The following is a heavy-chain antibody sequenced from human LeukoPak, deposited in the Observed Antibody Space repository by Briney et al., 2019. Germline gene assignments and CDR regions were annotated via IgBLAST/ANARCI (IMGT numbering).Heavy chain of an antibody. Sequence: SLRLSCGASGFTFHEKYAMHWVRQAPGKGLEWVSGFSLDSDNVGYADSARGRFTVSRDRAKNSLYLQMNYLRPEDTALYFCTKDMDPGGINVWGQGTTVIVSS. CDR2: FSLDSDNV. D-gene: IGHD2-2*03. J-gene: IGHJ6*02. V-gene: IGHV3-9*01. CDR1: GFTFHEKYA. CDR3: TKDMDPGGINV.